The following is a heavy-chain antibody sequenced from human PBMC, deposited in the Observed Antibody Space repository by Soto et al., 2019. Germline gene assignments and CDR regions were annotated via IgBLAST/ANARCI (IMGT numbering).Heavy chain of an antibody. V-gene: IGHV1-18*01. Sequence: QVQLVQSGAEEKKPGASVKVFCKASGYTFTSYGFSWVRQAPGQGLEWMGWISPYNGDTAYAQNLQGRVTMTTDTSTSTAYMELMSLRSDDTAVYYCARDQRVSRTAIRAFDLWGRGTLVTVSS. CDR2: ISPYNGDT. CDR1: GYTFTSYG. J-gene: IGHJ2*01. CDR3: ARDQRVSRTAIRAFDL. D-gene: IGHD2-21*02.